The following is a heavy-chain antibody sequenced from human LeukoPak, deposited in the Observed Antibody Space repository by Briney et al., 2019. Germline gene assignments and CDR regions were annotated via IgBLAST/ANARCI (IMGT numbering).Heavy chain of an antibody. CDR2: IKTDGSEK. D-gene: IGHD3-9*01. CDR1: GFTFSSYW. CDR3: ARDYTGYFP. V-gene: IGHV3-7*03. J-gene: IGHJ5*01. Sequence: HGGSLILSCEASGFTFSSYWMSWVRQAPGKGLEWVANIKTDGSEKYYVDSVKGRFTISRDNAKNSLYLQMNSLRAEDTAVYYCARDYTGYFPWGQGTLVIVSS.